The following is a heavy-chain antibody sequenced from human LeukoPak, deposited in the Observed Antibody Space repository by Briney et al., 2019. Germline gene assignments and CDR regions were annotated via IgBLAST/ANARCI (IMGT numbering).Heavy chain of an antibody. D-gene: IGHD3-16*02. J-gene: IGHJ4*02. CDR1: GGSISSGGYY. Sequence: SETLSLTCTVSGGSISSGGYYWSWIRQHPGKGLESIVYIYYSGSTYYNPSLKSRVTISVDTPKNQFSLKLSSVTAADTAVYYCARVIDYVWGSYRRPHPSYYFDYWGQGTLVTVSS. V-gene: IGHV4-31*03. CDR3: ARVIDYVWGSYRRPHPSYYFDY. CDR2: IYYSGST.